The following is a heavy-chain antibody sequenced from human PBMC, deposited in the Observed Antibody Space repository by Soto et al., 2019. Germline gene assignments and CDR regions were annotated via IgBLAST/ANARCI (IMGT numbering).Heavy chain of an antibody. CDR1: GYTFTSYA. CDR3: ARGSSSWYGGWFEP. J-gene: IGHJ5*02. Sequence: ASVKVSCESSGYTFTSYAMHSVRQAPGQMLEWMGWINAGNGNTKYSQKFQGRVTITRDTSASTAYMELSSLRSEDTAVYYCARGSSSWYGGWFEPWGQGTLVTVSS. CDR2: INAGNGNT. D-gene: IGHD6-13*01. V-gene: IGHV1-3*01.